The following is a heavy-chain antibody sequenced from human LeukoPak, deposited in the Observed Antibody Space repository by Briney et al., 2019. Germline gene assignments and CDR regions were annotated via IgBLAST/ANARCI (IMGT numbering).Heavy chain of an antibody. Sequence: SVKVSCKGSGGTCSSCGISWVRQAPGQGLEWMGGIIPIFGTANYAQKFQGRVTITTDESTSTAYMELSSLRSEDTAVYYCARVRRYGDYAYYYYYYMDVWGKGTTVTVSS. CDR2: IIPIFGTA. J-gene: IGHJ6*03. CDR1: GGTCSSCG. D-gene: IGHD4-17*01. V-gene: IGHV1-69*05. CDR3: ARVRRYGDYAYYYYYYMDV.